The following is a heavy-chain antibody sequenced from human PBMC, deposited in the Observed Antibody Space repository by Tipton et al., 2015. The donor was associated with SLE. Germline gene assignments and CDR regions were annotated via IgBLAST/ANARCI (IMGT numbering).Heavy chain of an antibody. CDR3: ARGSYGTDAFDI. D-gene: IGHD3-10*01. J-gene: IGHJ3*02. V-gene: IGHV4-59*01. Sequence: TLSLTCTVSGGSISSYYWSWIRQPPGKGLEWIGYIYYSGSTNYNPSLKSRATISVDTSKNQFSLKLSSVTAADTAVYYCARGSYGTDAFDIWGQGTMVTVSS. CDR1: GGSISSYY. CDR2: IYYSGST.